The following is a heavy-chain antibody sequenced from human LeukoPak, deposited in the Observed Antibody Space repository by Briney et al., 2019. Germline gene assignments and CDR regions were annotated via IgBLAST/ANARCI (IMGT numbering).Heavy chain of an antibody. CDR2: ISGSGGST. CDR3: AEPLYGDYYLFDY. Sequence: GGSLRLSCAASGFTFSSYAMSWVRQAPGKGLEWVSAISGSGGSTYYADSVKGRFTISRDNSKNTLYLQMNSLRAEDTAVYYCAEPLYGDYYLFDYWGQGTLVTVSS. CDR1: GFTFSSYA. D-gene: IGHD4-17*01. J-gene: IGHJ4*02. V-gene: IGHV3-23*01.